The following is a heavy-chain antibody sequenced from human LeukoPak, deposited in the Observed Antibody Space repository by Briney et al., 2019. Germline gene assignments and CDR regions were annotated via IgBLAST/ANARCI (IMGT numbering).Heavy chain of an antibody. J-gene: IGHJ3*02. CDR2: IYYSGST. D-gene: IGHD3-22*01. Sequence: SETLPLTCTVSGGSISSYYWSWIRQPPGKGLEWIGYIYYSGSTNYNPSLKSRVTISVDTSKNQFSLKLSSVTAADTAVYYCARLRLAYYYDSSSGAFDIWGQGTMVTVSS. CDR1: GGSISSYY. CDR3: ARLRLAYYYDSSSGAFDI. V-gene: IGHV4-59*08.